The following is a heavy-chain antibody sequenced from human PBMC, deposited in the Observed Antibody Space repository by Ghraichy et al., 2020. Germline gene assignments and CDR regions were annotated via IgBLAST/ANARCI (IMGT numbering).Heavy chain of an antibody. CDR3: ARGYSSTLMNWFDP. V-gene: IGHV4-61*03. J-gene: IGHJ5*02. Sequence: ESLNISCTVSGGSINISGYYWSWIRQPPGKGLECIGYIYDSGSTKYNPSLKSRATISVDTSKNHFSLKLTSVTAADTAVYYCARGYSSTLMNWFDPWGQGTLVTVSS. CDR2: IYDSGST. CDR1: GGSINISGYY. D-gene: IGHD2-2*01.